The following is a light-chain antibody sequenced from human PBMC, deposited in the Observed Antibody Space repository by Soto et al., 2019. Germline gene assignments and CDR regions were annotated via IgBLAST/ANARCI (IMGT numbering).Light chain of an antibody. CDR2: EVS. CDR1: SSDVGGYRY. J-gene: IGLJ1*01. CDR3: TSYSSGSTPYV. V-gene: IGLV2-14*01. Sequence: QSALTQPDSVSGSPGQSITISCTGSSSDVGGYRYVSWHQQHPGKAPKVIIYEVSHRPSGVSNRFSGSKSGNTASLIISGLQADDEGDYYCTSYSSGSTPYVFGTGTQLTVL.